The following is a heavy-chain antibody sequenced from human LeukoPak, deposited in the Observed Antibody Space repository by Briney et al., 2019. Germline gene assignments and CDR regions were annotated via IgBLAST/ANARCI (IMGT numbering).Heavy chain of an antibody. CDR2: IYTSGST. CDR3: ARTGYSSSWYSSDY. D-gene: IGHD6-13*01. V-gene: IGHV4-61*02. CDR1: GGSISSGSYY. Sequence: SETLSLTSTVSGGSISSGSYYWRWIRQPAGKGLEWIGRIYTSGSTNYNPSLKSRVTISVDTSKNQFSLKLSSVTAADTAVYYCARTGYSSSWYSSDYWGQGTLVTVSS. J-gene: IGHJ4*02.